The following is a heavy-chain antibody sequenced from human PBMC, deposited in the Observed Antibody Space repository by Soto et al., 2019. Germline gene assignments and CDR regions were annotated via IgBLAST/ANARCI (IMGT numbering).Heavy chain of an antibody. D-gene: IGHD6-13*01. Sequence: PGGSLRLSCAASGFTFSSYSMNWVRQAPEKGLEWVSSISSSSSYIYYADSVKGRFTISRDNAKNSLYLQMNSLRAEDTAVYYCASHLHIAAAGTGYWGQGTLVTVSS. CDR2: ISSSSSYI. J-gene: IGHJ4*02. CDR3: ASHLHIAAAGTGY. CDR1: GFTFSSYS. V-gene: IGHV3-21*01.